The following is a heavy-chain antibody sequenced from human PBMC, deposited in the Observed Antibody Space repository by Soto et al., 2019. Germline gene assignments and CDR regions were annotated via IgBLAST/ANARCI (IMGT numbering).Heavy chain of an antibody. CDR3: AVTVTPGGDYYYYGMDV. J-gene: IGHJ6*02. D-gene: IGHD4-17*01. V-gene: IGHV1-46*01. Sequence: ASVKVSCKASGYTFTSYYMHWVRQAPGQGLEWMGIINPSGGSTSYAQKFQGRVTMTRDTSTSAVYMELSSLRSEDTAVYYCAVTVTPGGDYYYYGMDVWGQGTTVTVSS. CDR1: GYTFTSYY. CDR2: INPSGGST.